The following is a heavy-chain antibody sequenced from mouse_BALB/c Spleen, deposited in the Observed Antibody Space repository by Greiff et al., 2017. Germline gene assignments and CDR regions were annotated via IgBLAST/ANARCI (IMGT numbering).Heavy chain of an antibody. CDR1: GFTFSSYY. J-gene: IGHJ4*01. CDR2: INSNGGST. D-gene: IGHD1-1*02. V-gene: IGHV5-6-2*01. Sequence: EVQGVESGGGLVKLGGSLKLSCAASGFTFSSYYMSWVRQTPEKRLELVAAINSNGGSTYYPDTVKGRFTISRDNAKNTLYLQMSSLKSEDTALYYCARQGGYAMDFWGQGTSVTVSS. CDR3: ARQGGYAMDF.